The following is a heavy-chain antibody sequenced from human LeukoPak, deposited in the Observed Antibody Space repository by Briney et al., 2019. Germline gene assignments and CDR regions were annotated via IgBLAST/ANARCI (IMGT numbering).Heavy chain of an antibody. CDR1: GFTFSSYG. D-gene: IGHD1/OR15-1a*01. Sequence: GGSLRLSCAASGFTFSSYGMHWVRQAPGKGLEWVAFIRYDGSNKYYADSVKGRFTISRDNSKNTLYLQMNSLRAEDTAVYYCARDHENTPYTFDYWGQGTLVTVSS. V-gene: IGHV3-30*02. CDR3: ARDHENTPYTFDY. J-gene: IGHJ4*02. CDR2: IRYDGSNK.